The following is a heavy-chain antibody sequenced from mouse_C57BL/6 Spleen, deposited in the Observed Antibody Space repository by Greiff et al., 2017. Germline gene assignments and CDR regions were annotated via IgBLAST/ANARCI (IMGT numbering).Heavy chain of an antibody. V-gene: IGHV1-80*01. CDR3: ARDGYPSYCFDY. J-gene: IGHJ2*01. CDR2: FYPDDGDT. CDR1: GYAFSSYW. D-gene: IGHD2-3*01. Sequence: QVQLKESGAELVKPGASVKISCKASGYAFSSYWMNWLKQRPGKGLEWIGQFYPDDGDTIYNGKFKGKATLTADQSSSTAYMQLSSLTSEESAVYFCARDGYPSYCFDYGGQGTTLTVSS.